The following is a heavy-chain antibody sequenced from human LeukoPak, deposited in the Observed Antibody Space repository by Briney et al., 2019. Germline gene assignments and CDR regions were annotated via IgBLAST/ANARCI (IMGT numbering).Heavy chain of an antibody. CDR3: ARLPRSGYYGSGTLFDY. J-gene: IGHJ4*02. D-gene: IGHD3-10*01. Sequence: SETLSLTCTVSGGSISSYYWSWIRQPPGKGLEWIGYIYYSGSTNYNPSLKSRVTISVDTSKNQFSLKLSSVTAADTAVYYCARLPRSGYYGSGTLFDYWGQGTLVTVSS. CDR1: GGSISSYY. CDR2: IYYSGST. V-gene: IGHV4-59*01.